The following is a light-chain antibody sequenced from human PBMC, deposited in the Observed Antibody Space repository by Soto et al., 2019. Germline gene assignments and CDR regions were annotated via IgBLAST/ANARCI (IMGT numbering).Light chain of an antibody. CDR1: QGISSY. Sequence: IQLTQSPSSLSASVGDRVTITCRASQGISSYLAWYLQKPGKAPKLLIYAASSLQSGVPSRFSGSGSGTDFTLTISSLQPEDFATYYCQQLNSYPITLGQGTRLEIK. CDR3: QQLNSYPIT. CDR2: AAS. J-gene: IGKJ5*01. V-gene: IGKV1-9*01.